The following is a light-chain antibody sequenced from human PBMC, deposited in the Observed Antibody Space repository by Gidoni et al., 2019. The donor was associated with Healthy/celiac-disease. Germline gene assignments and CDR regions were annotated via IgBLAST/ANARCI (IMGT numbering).Light chain of an antibody. V-gene: IGKV3-15*01. Sequence: EIVMTQSPATLPVSPGERATLSCRASQSVSSNLAWYQKKPGQAPRLIIYGASTRATGIPARFSGSGSGTEFTLTISSLQSEDFAVYYCQQYNNWAGTFGQGTKVEIK. J-gene: IGKJ1*01. CDR1: QSVSSN. CDR2: GAS. CDR3: QQYNNWAGT.